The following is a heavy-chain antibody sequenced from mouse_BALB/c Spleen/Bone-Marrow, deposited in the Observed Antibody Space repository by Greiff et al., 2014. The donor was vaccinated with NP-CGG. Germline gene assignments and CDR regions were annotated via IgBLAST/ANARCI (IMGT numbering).Heavy chain of an antibody. CDR2: IYPGDGNT. V-gene: IGHV1-82*01. D-gene: IGHD2-4*01. CDR1: GYAFSSSW. J-gene: IGHJ3*01. Sequence: VKLQESGPELVKPGASVKISCKASGYAFSSSWMNWVKQRPGQGLEWIGRIYPGDGNTNYNGKFKGKATLTADKSSTTAYMQLSSLTSVDSAVYFCALYDYDGRSWFAYWGQGTLVTVSS. CDR3: ALYDYDGRSWFAY.